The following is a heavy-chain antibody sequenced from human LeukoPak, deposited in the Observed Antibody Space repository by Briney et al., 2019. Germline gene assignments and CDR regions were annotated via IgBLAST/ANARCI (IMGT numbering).Heavy chain of an antibody. Sequence: ASVKVSCKASGGTFSSYAISWVRQAPGQGLEWMGGIIPIFGTASYAQKFQGRVTMTRDTSTSTVYMELSSLRSEDTAVYYCARDQYETELDYWGQGTLVTVSS. J-gene: IGHJ4*02. CDR3: ARDQYETELDY. CDR2: IIPIFGTA. V-gene: IGHV1-69*05. CDR1: GGTFSSYA. D-gene: IGHD1-26*01.